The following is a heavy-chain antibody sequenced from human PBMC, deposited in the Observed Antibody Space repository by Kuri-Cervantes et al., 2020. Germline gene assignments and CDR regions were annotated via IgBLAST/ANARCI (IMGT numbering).Heavy chain of an antibody. Sequence: GESLKISCAASGFTFSDYYMSWIRQAPGQGLEWVAAISSSSSHIYYGDSVKGRFTVSRDNAKNSLFLQMNSLRAEDTAVYYCTKALGWYFDLWGRGTVVTVSS. CDR3: TKALGWYFDL. CDR1: GFTFSDYY. J-gene: IGHJ2*01. V-gene: IGHV3-11*06. CDR2: ISSSSSHI.